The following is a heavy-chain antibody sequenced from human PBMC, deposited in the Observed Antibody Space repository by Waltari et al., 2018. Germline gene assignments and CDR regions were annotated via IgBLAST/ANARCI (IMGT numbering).Heavy chain of an antibody. CDR3: ASDPSIGSNLYRYFDF. Sequence: EVQLVESGGGLVQPGGSLRLSCAASGLTFNSHAMNWVRQAPGKGLERVSYISSSSGAIYYADSVKGRFTISRDNAKNSLYLQMNSLRADDTAVYYCASDPSIGSNLYRYFDFWGQGTLVTVSS. D-gene: IGHD2-8*01. V-gene: IGHV3-48*01. CDR2: ISSSSGAI. CDR1: GLTFNSHA. J-gene: IGHJ4*02.